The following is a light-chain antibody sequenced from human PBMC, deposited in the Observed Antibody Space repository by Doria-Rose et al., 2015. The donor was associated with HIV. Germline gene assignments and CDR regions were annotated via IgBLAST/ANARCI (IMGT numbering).Light chain of an antibody. CDR2: EVS. CDR1: SSDVGSYNL. CDR3: CSYAGIRV. J-gene: IGLJ3*02. V-gene: IGLV2-23*02. Sequence: PASVSGSPGQSITISCTGSSSDVGSYNLVSWYQQHSGKAPKLIIYEVSKRPSGVSNRFSGSKSGNTASLTISGLQAEDEADYYCCSYAGIRVFGGGTKLTVL.